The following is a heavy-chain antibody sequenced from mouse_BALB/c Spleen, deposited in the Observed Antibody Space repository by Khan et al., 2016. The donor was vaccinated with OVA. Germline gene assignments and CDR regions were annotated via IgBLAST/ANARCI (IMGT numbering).Heavy chain of an antibody. J-gene: IGHJ4*01. V-gene: IGHV3-2*02. CDR1: GYSITSDYA. D-gene: IGHD2-3*01. CDR3: ARDGSRYNYAMDY. Sequence: EVQLLETGPGLVKPSQSLSLTCTVTGYSITSDYAWNWIRQFPGNKLEWMGYISYSGSTNYNPALKSRISITRDTSKNQFFLQLNSVTTEDTATXYCARDGSRYNYAMDYWGQGTSVTVSS. CDR2: ISYSGST.